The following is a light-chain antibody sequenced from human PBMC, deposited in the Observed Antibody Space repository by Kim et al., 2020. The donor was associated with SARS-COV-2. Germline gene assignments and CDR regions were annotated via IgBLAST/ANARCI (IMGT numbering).Light chain of an antibody. CDR1: QSVSNN. CDR3: QQYNSWYT. CDR2: GAS. Sequence: EILMTQSPATLSVSPGERATLSCRASQSVSNNLAWYQQKLGQAPRLLVYGASTRATGIPARFSGSGFGTDFTLTISSLQSEDFAGYYCQQYNSWYTFGQGTKLEI. V-gene: IGKV3-15*01. J-gene: IGKJ2*01.